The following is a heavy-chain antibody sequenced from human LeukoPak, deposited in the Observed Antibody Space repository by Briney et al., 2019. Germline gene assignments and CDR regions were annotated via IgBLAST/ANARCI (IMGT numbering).Heavy chain of an antibody. V-gene: IGHV3-21*01. CDR2: ISSSSSYI. CDR3: AREKIPFTMIVVVPLGY. J-gene: IGHJ4*02. Sequence: GGSLRLSCAASGFTFSSYSMNWVRQAPGKGLEWVSSISSSSSYIYYADSVKGRFTISRDNAKNSLYLQMNSLRAEDTAVYYCAREKIPFTMIVVVPLGYWGQGTLVTVSS. D-gene: IGHD3-22*01. CDR1: GFTFSSYS.